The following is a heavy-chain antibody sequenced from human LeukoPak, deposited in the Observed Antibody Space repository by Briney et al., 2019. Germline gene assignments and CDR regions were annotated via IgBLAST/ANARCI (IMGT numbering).Heavy chain of an antibody. J-gene: IGHJ6*03. Sequence: SETLSLTCTVSGYSISSGYYWGWIRQPPGEGLEWIGSIYHSGSTYYNPSLKSRVTISVDTSKNQFSLKLSSVTAADTAVYYCMNYYMDVWGKGTTVTVSS. CDR2: IYHSGST. CDR3: MNYYMDV. V-gene: IGHV4-38-2*02. CDR1: GYSISSGYY.